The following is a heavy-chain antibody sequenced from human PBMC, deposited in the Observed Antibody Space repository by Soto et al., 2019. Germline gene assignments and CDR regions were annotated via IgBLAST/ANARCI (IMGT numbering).Heavy chain of an antibody. CDR2: IYYSGRT. CDR3: ARVVTMIVVVISPKLQYYFDY. J-gene: IGHJ4*02. Sequence: SETLSLTCTVSGGSISSYYWSWIRQPPRKGLERIGYIYYSGRTEYNPSLKSRVTISVDTSKNQFSLKLSSVTAADTAVYYCARVVTMIVVVISPKLQYYFDYWGQGTLVTVSS. D-gene: IGHD3-22*01. CDR1: GGSISSYY. V-gene: IGHV4-59*12.